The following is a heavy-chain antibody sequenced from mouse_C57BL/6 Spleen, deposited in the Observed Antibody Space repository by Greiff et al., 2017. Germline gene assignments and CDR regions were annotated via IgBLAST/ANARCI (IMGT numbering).Heavy chain of an antibody. CDR3: ARNSPRDPYYFDY. CDR1: GFSLTSSG. D-gene: IGHD2-10*02. CDR2: IWSGGST. J-gene: IGHJ2*01. Sequence: VQLQESGPGLVQPSQSLSITCTVSGFSLTSSGVHWVRQSPGKGLEWLGVIWSGGSTDYNAAFISRLSISKDNSKSQVFFKMNSLQADDTAIYYCARNSPRDPYYFDYWGQGTTLTVSS. V-gene: IGHV2-2*01.